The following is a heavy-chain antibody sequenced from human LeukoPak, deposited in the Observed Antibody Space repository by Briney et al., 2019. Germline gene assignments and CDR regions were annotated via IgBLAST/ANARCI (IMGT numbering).Heavy chain of an antibody. D-gene: IGHD2-21*01. J-gene: IGHJ6*03. Sequence: PSETLSLTCTVTGASISSYYWSWIRQPAGKGLDRIGRIYTSGSTNYNPSLKSRVIISVDKSKNQFSLTLSSVTAADTAVYYCARDNVPIPNYSYMDVWGKGTTVTVSS. CDR3: ARDNVPIPNYSYMDV. CDR2: IYTSGST. CDR1: GASISSYY. V-gene: IGHV4-4*07.